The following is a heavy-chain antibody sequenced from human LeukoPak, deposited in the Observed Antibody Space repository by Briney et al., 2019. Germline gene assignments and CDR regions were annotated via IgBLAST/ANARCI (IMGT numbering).Heavy chain of an antibody. J-gene: IGHJ6*02. CDR3: AKDHRERWFGAEYYYGMDV. D-gene: IGHD3-10*01. CDR1: GFTFSSYA. Sequence: GGSLRLSCAASGFTFSSYAMSWVRQAPGKGLEWVSAISGSGGSTYYADSVKGRFTISRDNSKNTLYLQMNSLRAEDTAVYYCAKDHRERWFGAEYYYGMDVWGQGTTVTVSS. CDR2: ISGSGGST. V-gene: IGHV3-23*01.